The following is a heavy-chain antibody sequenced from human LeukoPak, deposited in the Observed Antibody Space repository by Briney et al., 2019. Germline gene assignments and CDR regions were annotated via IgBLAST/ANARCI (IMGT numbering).Heavy chain of an antibody. CDR2: ISGSGGST. CDR1: GFTFSSYA. CDR3: ARAHGSGWDYYYYGMDV. D-gene: IGHD6-19*01. Sequence: GGSLRLSCAASGFTFSSYAMSWVRQAPGKGLEWVSAISGSGGSTYYADFVKGRFTISRDNSKSTLYLQMNSLRAEDTAVYYCARAHGSGWDYYYYGMDVWGQGTTVTVSS. V-gene: IGHV3-23*01. J-gene: IGHJ6*02.